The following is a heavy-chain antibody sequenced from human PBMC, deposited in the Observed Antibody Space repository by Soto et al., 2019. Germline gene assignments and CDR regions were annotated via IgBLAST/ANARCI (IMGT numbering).Heavy chain of an antibody. CDR3: ARGTRATQYYNYFYGMDV. Sequence: PSETLSLTCTVSGGSISTYYWTWVRQAPGTGLERIGYISYSGSTNYNTSLKSRLTISLSTSKKQFSLKLSSVTAADTAIYYCARGTRATQYYNYFYGMDVWGQGTTVTVSS. J-gene: IGHJ6*02. CDR2: ISYSGST. V-gene: IGHV4-59*01. CDR1: GGSISTYY.